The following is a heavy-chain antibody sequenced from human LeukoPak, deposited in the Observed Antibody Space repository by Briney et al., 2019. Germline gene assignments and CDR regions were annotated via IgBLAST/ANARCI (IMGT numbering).Heavy chain of an antibody. Sequence: PGGSLRLSCAASGFTFTSYAMSWVRQAPGKGLEWVSAVSGSGGSTYYADSVKGRFTISRDNSKNTLYLQMNSLRAEDTAVYYCAKRGTVPAASISSFDYWGQGTLVTVSS. CDR2: VSGSGGST. J-gene: IGHJ4*02. V-gene: IGHV3-23*01. CDR3: AKRGTVPAASISSFDY. D-gene: IGHD2-2*01. CDR1: GFTFTSYA.